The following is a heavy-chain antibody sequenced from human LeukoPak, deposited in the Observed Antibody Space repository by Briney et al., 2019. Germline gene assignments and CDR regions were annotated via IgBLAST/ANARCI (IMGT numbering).Heavy chain of an antibody. J-gene: IGHJ4*02. CDR1: GGSLSGYY. CDR3: ASKQYDNSRVFDY. Sequence: PSETLSLTCAVYGGSLSGYYWNWIRQPPGKGLEWIGEINHRGSTNYNPSLKSRVTISVDKSKNQFSLKLSSVTAADTAVYYCASKQYDNSRVFDYWGQGTLVTVSS. V-gene: IGHV4-34*01. CDR2: INHRGST. D-gene: IGHD3-22*01.